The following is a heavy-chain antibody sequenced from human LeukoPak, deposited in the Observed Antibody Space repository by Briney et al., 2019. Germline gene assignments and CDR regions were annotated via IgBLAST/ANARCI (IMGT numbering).Heavy chain of an antibody. CDR3: AKDLSVLVRFGESSRERWFDP. J-gene: IGHJ5*02. CDR2: LSTSSSYR. CDR1: GFTFSDYY. V-gene: IGHV3-11*06. D-gene: IGHD3-10*01. Sequence: GGSLRLSCAASGFTFSDYYMSWIRQAPGKGLEWVSYLSTSSSYRNYADSVKGRFTISRDNAKNSLYLQMNSLRAEDTAVYYCAKDLSVLVRFGESSRERWFDPWGQGTLVTVSS.